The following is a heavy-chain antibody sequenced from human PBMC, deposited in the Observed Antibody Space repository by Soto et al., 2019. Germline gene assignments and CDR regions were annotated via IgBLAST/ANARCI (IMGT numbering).Heavy chain of an antibody. CDR3: AGDWGTYWFDP. CDR2: IYGSGNT. D-gene: IGHD7-27*01. CDR1: GTSLNIGTNA. Sequence: SETLCITCIFSGTSLNIGTNAWKWVRQPPGKALEWIGYIYGSGNTKYNPSLKSRVTISQDTSKNQVSLKMDSVTATDTALYYCAGDWGTYWFDPWGQGILVTVSS. V-gene: IGHV4-61*01. J-gene: IGHJ5*02.